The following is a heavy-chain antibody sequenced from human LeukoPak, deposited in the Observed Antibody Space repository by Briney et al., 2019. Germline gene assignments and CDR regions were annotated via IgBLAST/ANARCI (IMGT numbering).Heavy chain of an antibody. CDR2: INHSGST. D-gene: IGHD3-22*01. CDR1: GGSFSGYY. Sequence: SETLSLTCAVYGGSFSGYYWSWIRQPPGKGLEWIGEINHSGSTNYNPSLKSRVTISVDTSKNQFSLKLSSVTAADTAVYYCARGAVDYYDSSGYYPNFDYWGQGTLVTVSS. J-gene: IGHJ4*02. V-gene: IGHV4-34*01. CDR3: ARGAVDYYDSSGYYPNFDY.